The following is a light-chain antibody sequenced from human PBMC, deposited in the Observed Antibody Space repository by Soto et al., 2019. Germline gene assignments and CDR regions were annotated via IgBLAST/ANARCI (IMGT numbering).Light chain of an antibody. J-gene: IGLJ2*01. CDR1: SSDVGSYSL. CDR3: CSYTSSTVI. Sequence: QSALTQPASVSGSPGQSITVSCTGTSSDVGSYSLVSWYHQNPGKAPKLVIYEGSKRPSGVSNRLSGSKSGNTASLTISGLQPEDEGDYYCCSYTSSTVIFGGGTKLTVL. CDR2: EGS. V-gene: IGLV2-23*01.